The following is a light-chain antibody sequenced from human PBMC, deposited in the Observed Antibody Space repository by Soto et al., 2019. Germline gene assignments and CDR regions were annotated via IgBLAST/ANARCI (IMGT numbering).Light chain of an antibody. Sequence: EIVLTQSPDTLSLSPGERATLSCRASQSVSSSLLAWYQQKPGQAPRPLISAASNRATGIPDRFSGSGSGTQFTLTISRLEPEDFALYYCQLYDGSELTFGPGTKVDRK. CDR3: QLYDGSELT. J-gene: IGKJ3*01. V-gene: IGKV3-20*01. CDR1: QSVSSSL. CDR2: AAS.